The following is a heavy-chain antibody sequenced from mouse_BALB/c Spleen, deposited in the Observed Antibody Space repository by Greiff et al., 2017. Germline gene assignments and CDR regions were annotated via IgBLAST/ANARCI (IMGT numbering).Heavy chain of an antibody. CDR2: IYWDDDK. D-gene: IGHD2-2*01. Sequence: VKLMESGPGILQPSQTLSLTCSFSGFSLSTSGMGVSWIRQPSGKGLEWLAHIYWDDDKRYNPSLKSRLTISKDTSSNQVFLKITSVDTADTATYYCARSPYGSMDYWGQGTSVTVSS. CDR3: ARSPYGSMDY. CDR1: GFSLSTSGMG. J-gene: IGHJ4*01. V-gene: IGHV8-12*01.